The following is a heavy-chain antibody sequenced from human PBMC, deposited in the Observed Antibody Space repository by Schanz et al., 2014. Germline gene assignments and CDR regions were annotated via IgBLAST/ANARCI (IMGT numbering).Heavy chain of an antibody. Sequence: EVQLVESGGDLVQPGGSLRLSCSASGFTFSTFAMHWVRQAPGKGLEWVSSFNDGGVNKYYADSVKGRFTISRDNSKNTLYLQMNSLRAEDTAVYYCANNWNLDYWGQGTLVTVSS. CDR3: ANNWNLDY. CDR1: GFTFSTFA. V-gene: IGHV3-23*04. CDR2: FNDGGVNK. J-gene: IGHJ4*02. D-gene: IGHD1-20*01.